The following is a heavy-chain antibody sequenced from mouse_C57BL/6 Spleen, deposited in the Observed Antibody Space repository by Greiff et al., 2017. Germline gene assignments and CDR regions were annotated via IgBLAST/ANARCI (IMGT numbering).Heavy chain of an antibody. Sequence: VQLQQPGAELVMPGASVKLSCKASGYTFTSYWMHWVKQRPGQGLEWIGEIDPSDSYTNYNQKFKGKSTLTVDKSSSTAYMQLRSLTSEDSAVYYCASGTGTLGDYWGQGTTLTVSS. CDR1: GYTFTSYW. J-gene: IGHJ2*01. CDR3: ASGTGTLGDY. V-gene: IGHV1-69*01. D-gene: IGHD4-1*01. CDR2: IDPSDSYT.